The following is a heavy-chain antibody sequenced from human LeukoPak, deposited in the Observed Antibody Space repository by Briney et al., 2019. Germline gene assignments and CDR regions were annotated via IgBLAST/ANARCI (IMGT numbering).Heavy chain of an antibody. V-gene: IGHV3-15*01. CDR1: GFTFSDYY. J-gene: IGHJ3*02. Sequence: PGGSLRLSCAASGFTFSDYYMSWIRQAPGKGLEWVGRIKSKTDGGTTDYAAPVKGRFTISRDDSKNTLYLQMNSLKTEDTAVYYCTTARSWNDYGDSEAFDIWGQGTMVTVSS. CDR2: IKSKTDGGTT. D-gene: IGHD4-17*01. CDR3: TTARSWNDYGDSEAFDI.